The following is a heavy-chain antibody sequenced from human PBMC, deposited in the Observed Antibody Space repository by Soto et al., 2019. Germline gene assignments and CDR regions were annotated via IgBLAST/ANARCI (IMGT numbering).Heavy chain of an antibody. Sequence: EEQLVESGGAVVQPGGSLRLSCEASGFTFGSYTMHWVRQAPGKGLEWVSLISWNGGSSFYADSVKGRFTISRDNSRDPLYLQMNSLRPEDSALYYWAKNKGAHGSGGGDVWGHGTTVTVSS. V-gene: IGHV3-43*01. CDR2: ISWNGGSS. CDR3: AKNKGAHGSGGGDV. CDR1: GFTFGSYT. D-gene: IGHD3-10*01. J-gene: IGHJ6*02.